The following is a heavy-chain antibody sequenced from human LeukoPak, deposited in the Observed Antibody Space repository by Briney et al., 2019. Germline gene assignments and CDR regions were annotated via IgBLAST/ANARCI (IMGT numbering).Heavy chain of an antibody. V-gene: IGHV1-2*02. CDR1: GYTFTGYY. CDR2: INPNSGGT. Sequence: ASVKVSCKASGYTFTGYYMHWVRQAPGQGLEWMGWINPNSGGTNYAQKFQGRVTMTRDTSISTAYMELSRLRSDDTAVYYCAREPGYSSGFDYWGQGTLVTVSS. CDR3: AREPGYSSGFDY. D-gene: IGHD6-19*01. J-gene: IGHJ4*02.